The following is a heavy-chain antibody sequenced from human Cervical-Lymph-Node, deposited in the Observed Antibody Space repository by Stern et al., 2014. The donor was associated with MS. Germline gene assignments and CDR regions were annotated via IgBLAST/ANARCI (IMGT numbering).Heavy chain of an antibody. CDR3: AKGGSGSYLD. CDR2: VSFDGRDK. J-gene: IGHJ4*02. Sequence: VQLVESGGGVVQPGRSLRLSCVASGFVFRNYAAHWVRQPPGKGLEWVALVSFDGRDKYYTDSVKGRFTVSRDNSKNTLYLEMNSLRTEDTAVYYCAKGGSGSYLDWGQGSLVTVSS. V-gene: IGHV3-30*18. CDR1: GFVFRNYA. D-gene: IGHD1-26*01.